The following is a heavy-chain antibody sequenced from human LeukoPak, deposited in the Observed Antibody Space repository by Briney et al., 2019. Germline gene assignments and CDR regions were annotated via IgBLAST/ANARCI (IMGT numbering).Heavy chain of an antibody. J-gene: IGHJ4*02. Sequence: GGSLRLSCAVSGFSVTNNYMSWVRQAPGEGLEWVSVFYVGGATYYADSVKGRFTISRDNSENTLYLQMKSLRAEDTAVYYCARGDGCNFFDYWGQGTLVTVSS. CDR3: ARGDGCNFFDY. CDR1: GFSVTNNY. D-gene: IGHD5-24*01. V-gene: IGHV3-53*01. CDR2: FYVGGAT.